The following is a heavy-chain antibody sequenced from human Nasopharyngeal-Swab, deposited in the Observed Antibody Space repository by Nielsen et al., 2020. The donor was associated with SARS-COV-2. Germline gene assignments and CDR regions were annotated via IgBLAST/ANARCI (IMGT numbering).Heavy chain of an antibody. CDR3: AREPSMVRGPFDP. V-gene: IGHV4-61*01. CDR2: IYYSGST. Sequence: GSLRLSCTVSGGSVSSGSHYWSWIRQPPGKGLEWIGYIYYSGSTNYNPSLKSRVTISVDTSKNQFSLKLSSVTAADTAVYYCAREPSMVRGPFDPWGQGTLVTVSS. CDR1: GGSVSSGSHY. J-gene: IGHJ5*02. D-gene: IGHD3-10*01.